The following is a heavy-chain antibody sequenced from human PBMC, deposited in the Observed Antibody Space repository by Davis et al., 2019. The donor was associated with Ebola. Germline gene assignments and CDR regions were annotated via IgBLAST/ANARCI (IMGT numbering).Heavy chain of an antibody. Sequence: GESPKISCAASGFPFSDYYMTWIRQAPGKGLEWISAISGSGYTIYEADSVKGRFTIPRDNGKNSLYLQMSSLRDDDTAVYYCTRVNVVAAGSYDYWGQGTLVSVSS. D-gene: IGHD2-2*01. V-gene: IGHV3-11*01. J-gene: IGHJ4*02. CDR1: GFPFSDYY. CDR3: TRVNVVAAGSYDY. CDR2: ISGSGYTI.